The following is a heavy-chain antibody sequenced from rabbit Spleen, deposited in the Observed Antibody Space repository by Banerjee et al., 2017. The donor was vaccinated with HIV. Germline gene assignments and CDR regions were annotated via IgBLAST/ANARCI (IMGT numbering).Heavy chain of an antibody. Sequence: QEQLTETGGGLVQPGGSLTLSCKASGIDFTNYYITWVRQAPGKGLEWIGIIYPAKGSTDYASWVNGRFTISKTSSTTVTLQMTSLTAADTATYFCARDSASSFSSYGMDLWGPGTLVTVS. CDR2: IYPAKGST. V-gene: IGHV1S45*01. CDR1: GIDFTNYY. CDR3: ARDSASSFSSYGMDL. D-gene: IGHD8-1*01. J-gene: IGHJ6*01.